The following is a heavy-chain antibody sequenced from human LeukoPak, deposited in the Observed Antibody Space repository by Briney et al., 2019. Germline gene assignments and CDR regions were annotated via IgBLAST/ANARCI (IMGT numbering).Heavy chain of an antibody. Sequence: SVKVSCKATGGTFSSCAISWVRQAPGQGLEWMGGIIPIFGTANYAQKFQGRVTITTDESTSTAYMELSSLRSEDTAVYYCAKVKVVVIRRGWIDAFDIWGQGTMVTVSS. D-gene: IGHD3-22*01. J-gene: IGHJ3*02. CDR2: IIPIFGTA. CDR1: GGTFSSCA. V-gene: IGHV1-69*05. CDR3: AKVKVVVIRRGWIDAFDI.